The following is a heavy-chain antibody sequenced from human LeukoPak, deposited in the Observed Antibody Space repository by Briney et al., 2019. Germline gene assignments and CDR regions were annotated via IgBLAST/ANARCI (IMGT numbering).Heavy chain of an antibody. V-gene: IGHV4-59*01. CDR2: IYYCGST. D-gene: IGHD1-14*01. CDR1: GGSISSYY. J-gene: IGHJ4*02. CDR3: ARFDPEVYFDY. Sequence: SETLSLTCTVSGGSISSYYWSWIRQPPGKGLEWIGYIYYCGSTNYNPSLKSRVTISVDTSKNQFSLKLSSVTAADTAVYYCARFDPEVYFDYWGQGTLVTVSS.